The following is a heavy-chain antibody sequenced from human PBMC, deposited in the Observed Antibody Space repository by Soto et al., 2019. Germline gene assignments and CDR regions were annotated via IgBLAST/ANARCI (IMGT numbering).Heavy chain of an antibody. CDR3: ARIRRIWPLDARFDP. Sequence: SGPTLVNPTQTLTLTCTFSGFSLSTSGMCVSWIRQPPGKALEWLARIDWDDDKYYSTSLKTRLTISKDTSKNQVVLTMTNMDPVDTATYYCARIRRIWPLDARFDPWGQGTLVTVSS. D-gene: IGHD3-16*01. CDR2: IDWDDDK. V-gene: IGHV2-70*11. J-gene: IGHJ5*02. CDR1: GFSLSTSGMC.